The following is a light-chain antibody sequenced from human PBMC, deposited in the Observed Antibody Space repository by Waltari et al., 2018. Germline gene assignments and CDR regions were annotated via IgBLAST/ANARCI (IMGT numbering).Light chain of an antibody. CDR1: QSISSW. CDR3: QQYNTYPWT. V-gene: IGKV1-5*01. J-gene: IGKJ1*01. CDR2: DDS. Sequence: DIQMTQSPSTVSASVGDRVTITCRASQSISSWLAGYQQKPGKAPKLLIYDDSRLESGVPSRVSGSGSGTEFTLTISSLQPDDFAAYYCQQYNTYPWTFGQGTKVEIK.